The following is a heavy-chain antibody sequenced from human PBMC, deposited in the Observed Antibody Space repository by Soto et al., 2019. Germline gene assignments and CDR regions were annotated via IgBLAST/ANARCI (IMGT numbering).Heavy chain of an antibody. V-gene: IGHV4-39*01. Sequence: SETLSLTCTVSGGSISSSSYYWGWIRQPPGKGLEWIGSIYYSGSTYYNPSLKSRVTISVDTSKNQLSLKLSSVTAADTAVYYCARQGPRTYSTDAFDIWGQGTMVTVSS. D-gene: IGHD2-2*01. CDR3: ARQGPRTYSTDAFDI. CDR2: IYYSGST. J-gene: IGHJ3*02. CDR1: GGSISSSSYY.